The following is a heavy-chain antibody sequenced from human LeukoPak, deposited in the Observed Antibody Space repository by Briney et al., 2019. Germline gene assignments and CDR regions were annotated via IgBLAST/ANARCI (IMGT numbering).Heavy chain of an antibody. J-gene: IGHJ4*02. CDR3: ARDHNYAFDN. V-gene: IGHV3-48*04. CDR2: IGISSGNA. CDR1: GFPFSDYS. D-gene: IGHD1-1*01. Sequence: GGSLRLSCTASGFPFSDYSMNWVRQAPGKGLEWISYIGISSGNAKYADSVKGRFTISADNARNSLYLQMNSLRVEDTAVYYCARDHNYAFDNWGQGTLVSVSS.